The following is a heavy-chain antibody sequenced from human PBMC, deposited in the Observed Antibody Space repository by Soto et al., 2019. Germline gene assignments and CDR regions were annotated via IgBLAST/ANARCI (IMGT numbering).Heavy chain of an antibody. V-gene: IGHV1-69*13. CDR3: ARRFYSSGYWLSAFDI. J-gene: IGHJ3*02. CDR2: IIPIFGTA. Sequence: GASVKVSCKASGGTFSSYAISWVRQAPGQGLEWMGGIIPIFGTANYAQKFQGRVTITADESTSTAYMELSSLRSEDTAVYYCARRFYSSGYWLSAFDIWGQGTMVTVSS. D-gene: IGHD3-22*01. CDR1: GGTFSSYA.